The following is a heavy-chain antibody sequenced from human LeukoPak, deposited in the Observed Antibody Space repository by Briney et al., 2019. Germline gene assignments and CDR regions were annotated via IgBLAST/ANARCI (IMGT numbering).Heavy chain of an antibody. D-gene: IGHD1-1*01. V-gene: IGHV4-39*07. Sequence: SETLSLTCSVSGDSISSSSYYWGWIRQPPGKGLEWIGSIYYSGNTYNNPSLKSRVTVSVDTSKNQFSLKLSSVIEADTAVYYCARAYAGYASRFDYWGQGILVTVSS. CDR1: GDSISSSSYY. J-gene: IGHJ4*02. CDR3: ARAYAGYASRFDY. CDR2: IYYSGNT.